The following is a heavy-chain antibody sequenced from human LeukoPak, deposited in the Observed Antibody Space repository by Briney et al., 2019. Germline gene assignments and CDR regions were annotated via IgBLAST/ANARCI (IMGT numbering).Heavy chain of an antibody. V-gene: IGHV3-30-3*01. CDR1: GFTFSSYA. J-gene: IGHJ4*02. Sequence: PGWSLRLSCAASGFTFSSYAMHWVRQAPGKGLEWVAVISYDGSNKYYADSVKGRFTISRDNSKNTLYLQMNSLRAEDTAVYYCAREPRSGWYSFFDYWGQGTLVTVSS. CDR2: ISYDGSNK. CDR3: AREPRSGWYSFFDY. D-gene: IGHD6-19*01.